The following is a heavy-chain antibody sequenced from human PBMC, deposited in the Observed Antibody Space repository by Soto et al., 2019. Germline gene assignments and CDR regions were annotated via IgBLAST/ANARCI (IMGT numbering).Heavy chain of an antibody. Sequence: SETLSLTCSVYVGSFSGYYWTCIRQPPGMGLDWIGEINHSVSTNYNPSLRSRVTISVDTSKNQLSLKVNSVTAADTAVYYCARGRTLITGTSLDYWGQGTLVTVSS. CDR2: INHSVST. V-gene: IGHV4-34*01. CDR1: VGSFSGYY. J-gene: IGHJ4*02. CDR3: ARGRTLITGTSLDY. D-gene: IGHD1-20*01.